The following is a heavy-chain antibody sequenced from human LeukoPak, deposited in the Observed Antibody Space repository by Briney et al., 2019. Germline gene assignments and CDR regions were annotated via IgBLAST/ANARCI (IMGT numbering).Heavy chain of an antibody. J-gene: IGHJ5*02. D-gene: IGHD6-19*01. CDR1: GYSISSGYY. V-gene: IGHV4-38-2*01. CDR2: INHSGST. CDR3: ALVAGPGGWFDP. Sequence: PSETLSLTCAVSGYSISSGYYWGWIRQPPGKGLEWIGEINHSGSTNYNPSLKSRVTIYVDTSKNQFSLKLSSVTAADTAVYYCALVAGPGGWFDPWGQGTLVTVSS.